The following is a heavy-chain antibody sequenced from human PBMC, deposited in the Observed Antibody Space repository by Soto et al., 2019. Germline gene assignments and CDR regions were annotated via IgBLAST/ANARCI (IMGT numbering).Heavy chain of an antibody. Sequence: QVQLVQSGAEVKKPGSSVKVSCKASGGTFSSYAISWVRQAPGQGLEWMGGIIPIFGTANYAHTFHGRVTITADESTRKAYMELSSLRSEDTAVYYCARVPRISAGDAFDIWGQGTMVTVSS. CDR1: GGTFSSYA. V-gene: IGHV1-69*01. J-gene: IGHJ3*02. CDR2: IIPIFGTA. D-gene: IGHD6-13*01. CDR3: ARVPRISAGDAFDI.